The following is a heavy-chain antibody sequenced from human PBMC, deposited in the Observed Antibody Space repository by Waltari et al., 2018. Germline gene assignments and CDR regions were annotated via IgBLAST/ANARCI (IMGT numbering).Heavy chain of an antibody. V-gene: IGHV4-39*01. Sequence: QLQLQESGPGLVKPSETLSLTCTVSGGSITSNNYYWGGIRQPPGKGLVWLGTIYYSWSTYYNPSLKRRVAISVGTSKNQFSLKVTSVTAADTAVYYCARHRDIVATLFDYWGQGTLITVSS. D-gene: IGHD5-12*01. CDR1: GGSITSNNYY. CDR2: IYYSWST. CDR3: ARHRDIVATLFDY. J-gene: IGHJ4*02.